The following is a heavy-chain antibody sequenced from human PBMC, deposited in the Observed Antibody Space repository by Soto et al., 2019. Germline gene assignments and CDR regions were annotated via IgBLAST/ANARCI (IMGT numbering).Heavy chain of an antibody. Sequence: GGSLRLSCEASGFTFNTAWMTWVRQAPGKGLEWVALIKTKAEGVATDYAAPVKGRFTVSRDDSKNTVYLEVNSLKTEDTAVYYCTADKPGFGQGEFEYWGQGTQVTVSS. V-gene: IGHV3-15*01. CDR3: TADKPGFGQGEFEY. D-gene: IGHD2-15*01. J-gene: IGHJ4*02. CDR1: GFTFNTAW. CDR2: IKTKAEGVAT.